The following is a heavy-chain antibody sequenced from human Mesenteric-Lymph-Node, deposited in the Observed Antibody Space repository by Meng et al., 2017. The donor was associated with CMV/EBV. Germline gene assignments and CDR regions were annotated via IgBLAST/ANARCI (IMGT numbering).Heavy chain of an antibody. CDR1: GYSFTNYW. CDR3: TRRGDYTNYVDY. Sequence: GGSLRLSCKGSGYSFTNYWIAWVRQMPGKGLEWMGIVYPSDSETTYSPSFQGQVTMSADKSISTAYLQWSSLKASDTAMYYCTRRGDYTNYVDYWGQGTLVTVSS. V-gene: IGHV5-51*01. D-gene: IGHD4-17*01. J-gene: IGHJ4*02. CDR2: VYPSDSET.